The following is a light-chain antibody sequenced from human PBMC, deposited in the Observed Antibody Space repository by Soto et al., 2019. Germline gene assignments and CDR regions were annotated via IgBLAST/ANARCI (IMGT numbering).Light chain of an antibody. CDR1: SSDVGNYNI. CDR2: EGS. Sequence: QSALTQPASVSGSPGQSITISCTGTSSDVGNYNIVSWYQQHPGEAPKLLIYEGSKRPSGVSNRFSGSKFGNTASLTISGLQAEDEVDYYCCSYAGDSTWVFGGGTKLTVL. V-gene: IGLV2-23*01. J-gene: IGLJ3*02. CDR3: CSYAGDSTWV.